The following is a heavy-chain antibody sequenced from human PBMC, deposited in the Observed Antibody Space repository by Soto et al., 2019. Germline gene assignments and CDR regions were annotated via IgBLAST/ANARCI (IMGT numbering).Heavy chain of an antibody. CDR3: ARVAEYSSSSWFDP. CDR2: INAGNGNT. V-gene: IGHV1-3*01. Sequence: QVQLVQSGAEVKKPGASVKVYCKASGYTFTSYAMHWVRQAPGQRLEWMGWINAGNGNTKYSQKFQGRVTITRDTSASTAYMELSSLRSEDTAVYYCARVAEYSSSSWFDPWGQGTLVTVSS. CDR1: GYTFTSYA. D-gene: IGHD6-6*01. J-gene: IGHJ5*02.